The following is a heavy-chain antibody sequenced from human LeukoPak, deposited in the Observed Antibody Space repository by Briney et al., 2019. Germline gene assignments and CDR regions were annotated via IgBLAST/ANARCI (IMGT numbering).Heavy chain of an antibody. V-gene: IGHV3-21*01. J-gene: IGHJ4*02. CDR2: ISSSSSYI. Sequence: GSLRLSCAASGFTFSSYSMNWVRQAPGKGLEWVSSISSSSSYIYYADSVKGRFTISRDNAKYSLYLQMNSLRAEDTAVYYCASERGYSYALDYWGQGTLVTVSS. CDR1: GFTFSSYS. D-gene: IGHD5-18*01. CDR3: ASERGYSYALDY.